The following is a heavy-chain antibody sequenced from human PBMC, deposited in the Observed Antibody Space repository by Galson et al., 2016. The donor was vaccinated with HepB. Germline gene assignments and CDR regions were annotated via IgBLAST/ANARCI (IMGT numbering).Heavy chain of an antibody. CDR2: ISAYNGNT. J-gene: IGHJ4*02. D-gene: IGHD3-3*01. CDR1: GYTFTNYG. Sequence: SVKVSCKASGYTFTNYGIIWVRHAPGQGLEWMGWISAYNGNTNYAQKFQGRVTMTTDTSTSTAYLDLRSLGSDDTAVYYCARDLEWRNYDFWSRIQVSYFDYWGQGTLVTVSS. V-gene: IGHV1-18*01. CDR3: ARDLEWRNYDFWSRIQVSYFDY.